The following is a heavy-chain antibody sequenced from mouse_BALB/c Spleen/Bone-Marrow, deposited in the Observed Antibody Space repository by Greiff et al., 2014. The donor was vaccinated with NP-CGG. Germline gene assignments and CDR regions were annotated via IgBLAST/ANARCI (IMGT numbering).Heavy chain of an antibody. D-gene: IGHD2-14*01. CDR1: GFNIKDTY. Sequence: VQLKESEAELVKPGASVKLSCTASGFNIKDTYMHWVKQRPEQGLEWIGRIDPANGNTKYDPKFQGKATITADTSSNTAYLQLSSLTSEDTAVYYCARYRLGTYFDYWGQGTTLTVSS. J-gene: IGHJ2*01. CDR2: IDPANGNT. V-gene: IGHV14-3*02. CDR3: ARYRLGTYFDY.